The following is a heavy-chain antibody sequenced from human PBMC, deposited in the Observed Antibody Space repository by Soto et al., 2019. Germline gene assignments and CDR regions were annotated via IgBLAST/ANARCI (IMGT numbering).Heavy chain of an antibody. CDR3: ARGLRRRDIVVVPAAERFDY. V-gene: IGHV1-69*13. D-gene: IGHD2-2*01. CDR2: IIPIFGTA. CDR1: GGTFSSYA. J-gene: IGHJ4*02. Sequence: SVKVSCKASGGTFSSYAISWVRQAPGQGLEWMGWIIPIFGTANYAQKFQGRVTITADESTSTAYMELSSLRSEDTAVYYCARGLRRRDIVVVPAAERFDYWGQGTLVTVSS.